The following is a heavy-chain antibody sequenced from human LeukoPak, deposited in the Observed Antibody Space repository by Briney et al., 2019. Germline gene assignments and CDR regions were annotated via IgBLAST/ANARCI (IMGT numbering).Heavy chain of an antibody. CDR2: ISAYNGNT. D-gene: IGHD4-23*01. CDR3: ARVTPTYGGLDPFDY. V-gene: IGHV1-18*01. J-gene: IGHJ4*02. CDR1: GYTFTSYG. Sequence: VASVKVSCKASGYTFTSYGIGWVRQAPGQGLEWMGWISAYNGNTNYAQKLQGRVTMTTDTSTSTAYMELRSLRSDDTAVYYCARVTPTYGGLDPFDYWGQGTLVTVSS.